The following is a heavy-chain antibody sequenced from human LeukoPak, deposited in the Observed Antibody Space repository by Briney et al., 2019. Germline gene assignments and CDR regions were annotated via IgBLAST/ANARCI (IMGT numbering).Heavy chain of an antibody. V-gene: IGHV3-21*04. CDR1: GFTFSSYS. CDR3: AKGDRGIVVITTHFDY. J-gene: IGHJ4*02. CDR2: ISSSSSYI. D-gene: IGHD3-22*01. Sequence: PGGSLRLSCAASGFTFSSYSMNWVRQAPGKGLEWVSSISSSSSYIYYADSVKGRFTISRDNAKNSLHLQMNSLRAEDTALYYCAKGDRGIVVITTHFDYWGQGTLVTVSS.